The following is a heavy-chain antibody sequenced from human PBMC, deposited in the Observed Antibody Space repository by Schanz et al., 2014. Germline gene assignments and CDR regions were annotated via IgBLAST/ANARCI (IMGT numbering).Heavy chain of an antibody. CDR2: TNGDGTNA. V-gene: IGHV3-30*04. CDR3: ASPSGYSDYGTYFDF. D-gene: IGHD5-12*01. Sequence: QVQLVESGGGVVQPGRSLRLSCAASGFTFRDYYMSWIRQAPGKGLEWVSCTNGDGTNAKYADSVKGRFTISRDNSRNTLYLQMNSLRTEDTAVYYCASPSGYSDYGTYFDFWGQGTLVTVSS. CDR1: GFTFRDYY. J-gene: IGHJ4*02.